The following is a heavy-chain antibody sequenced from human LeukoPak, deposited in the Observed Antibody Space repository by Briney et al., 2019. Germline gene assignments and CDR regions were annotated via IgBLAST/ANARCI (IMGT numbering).Heavy chain of an antibody. CDR1: GFTFSSYA. CDR2: VSYDGRNQ. V-gene: IGHV3-30-3*01. CDR3: ARERVFGVVIIGFDY. Sequence: GGSLRLSCAASGFTFSSYAMHWVRQAPGKGLEWVAVVSYDGRNQYYADSVKGRFTISRDNSKNTLYLQMNSLRAEDTAVYYCARERVFGVVIIGFDYWGQGTLVTVSS. D-gene: IGHD3-3*01. J-gene: IGHJ4*02.